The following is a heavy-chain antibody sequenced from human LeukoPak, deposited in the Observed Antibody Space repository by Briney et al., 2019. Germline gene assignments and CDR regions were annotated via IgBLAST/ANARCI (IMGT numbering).Heavy chain of an antibody. CDR3: AITYCSGGSCYQALVDYFDY. V-gene: IGHV4-34*01. Sequence: PSETLSLTCAVYGGSFSAYYWSWIRQPPGKGLEWIGEINHSGSTNYNPSLKSRVTISVDTSKNQFSLKLSSVTAADTAVYYCAITYCSGGSCYQALVDYFDYWGQGTLVTVSS. CDR2: INHSGST. J-gene: IGHJ4*02. D-gene: IGHD2-15*01. CDR1: GGSFSAYY.